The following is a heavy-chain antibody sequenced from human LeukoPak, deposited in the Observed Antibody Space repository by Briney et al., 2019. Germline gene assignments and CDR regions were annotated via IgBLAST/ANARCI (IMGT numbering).Heavy chain of an antibody. J-gene: IGHJ3*02. Sequence: ASVKVSCKASGYTFTSYYMHWVRQAPGQGLEWMGIINPSGGSTSYAQKFQGRVTMTRDMSTSTAYMELRSLRSDDTAVYYCARGPSPVLRYFDWFEDAFDIWGQGTMVTVSS. CDR2: INPSGGST. CDR1: GYTFTSYY. D-gene: IGHD3-9*01. V-gene: IGHV1-46*01. CDR3: ARGPSPVLRYFDWFEDAFDI.